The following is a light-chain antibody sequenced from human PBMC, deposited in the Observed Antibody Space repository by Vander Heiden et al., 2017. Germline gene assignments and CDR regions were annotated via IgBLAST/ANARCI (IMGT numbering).Light chain of an antibody. J-gene: IGLJ2*01. CDR3: QAWDSSTVV. CDR1: KLGENY. Sequence: SYELTQQPSVSVSTGQTASIACSRDKLGENYAYWYQQRPGQSPVLVIYKDNKQPEGIPERFSGSNSGNTATLTISGTQAMDEADYYCQAWDSSTVVFGGGTKLTVL. CDR2: KDN. V-gene: IGLV3-1*01.